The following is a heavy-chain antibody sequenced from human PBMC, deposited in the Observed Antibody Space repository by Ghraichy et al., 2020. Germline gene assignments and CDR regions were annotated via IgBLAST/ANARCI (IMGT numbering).Heavy chain of an antibody. J-gene: IGHJ6*02. CDR2: IWYDGSKK. CDR3: ARENYYGSGTGGMDV. Sequence: GGSLRLSCAASGFTFSRHGMHWVRQAPGKGLEWVAVIWYDGSKKYYADSVKGRFTISRDNSKNTLDLQMNSLRAEDTAVYSCARENYYGSGTGGMDVWGQGTMVTVSS. D-gene: IGHD3-10*01. CDR1: GFTFSRHG. V-gene: IGHV3-33*01.